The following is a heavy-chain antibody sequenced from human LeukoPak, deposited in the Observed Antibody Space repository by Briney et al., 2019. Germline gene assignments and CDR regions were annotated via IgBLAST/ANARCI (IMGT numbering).Heavy chain of an antibody. CDR1: GVTFSSYW. V-gene: IGHV3-7*05. CDR3: AGGTGMDV. J-gene: IGHJ6*02. Sequence: GGTLRLSCAASGVTFSSYWMNWVRQAPGKGLEWVANIKEDGSARYYVDFVKGRFSISRDNAKNSVYLQMNSLGADDTAVYYCAGGTGMDVWGQGTPVTVSS. D-gene: IGHD1-1*01. CDR2: IKEDGSAR.